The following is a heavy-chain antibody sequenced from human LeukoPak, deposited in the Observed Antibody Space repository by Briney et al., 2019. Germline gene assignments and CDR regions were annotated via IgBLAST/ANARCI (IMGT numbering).Heavy chain of an antibody. J-gene: IGHJ4*02. CDR1: GFTFSSYS. CDR3: ARDLIGGYNGGYFDS. V-gene: IGHV3-48*01. D-gene: IGHD5-24*01. CDR2: ISSSSSTI. Sequence: GGSLRLSCAASGFTFSSYSMNWVRQAPGKGLEWVSYISSSSSTIYYADSVKGRFTISRDNAKNSLYLQMNSLRAEDTAVYYCARDLIGGYNGGYFDSWGQGILVTVST.